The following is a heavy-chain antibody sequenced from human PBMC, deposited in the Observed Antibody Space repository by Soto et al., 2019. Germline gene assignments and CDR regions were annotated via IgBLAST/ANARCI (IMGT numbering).Heavy chain of an antibody. CDR3: ARNKRHDYDSSGWWFDP. J-gene: IGHJ5*02. CDR2: IIPVFGTA. V-gene: IGHV1-69*01. Sequence: QGQLVQSGAEVKKPGSSVKVSCKASGDTFSTYVISWVRQAPGQGLEWMGGIIPVFGTAKYAQKFQGRVTITAAESTSTAYIELSSLRSEDTAVYFCARNKRHDYDSSGWWFDPWGQGTPVIVPS. CDR1: GDTFSTYV. D-gene: IGHD3-22*01.